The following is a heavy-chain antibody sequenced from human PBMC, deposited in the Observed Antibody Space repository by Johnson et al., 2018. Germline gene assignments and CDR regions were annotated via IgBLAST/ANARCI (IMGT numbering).Heavy chain of an antibody. Sequence: VQLVQSGGGLVQPGRSLRLSCAASGFAFDYAMHWVRQAPGKGLEWVSGISWNSASIGYADSVKGRFTISRDIAKSSLYLQMNSLRAEDTALYYCATASAGRPDYWGQGTLVTVSA. CDR3: ATASAGRPDY. V-gene: IGHV3-9*01. J-gene: IGHJ4*02. CDR1: GFAFDYA. CDR2: ISWNSASI. D-gene: IGHD6-13*01.